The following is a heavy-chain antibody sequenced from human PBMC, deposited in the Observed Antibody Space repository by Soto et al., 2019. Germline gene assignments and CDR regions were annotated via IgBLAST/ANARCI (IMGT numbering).Heavy chain of an antibody. V-gene: IGHV3-53*01. J-gene: IGHJ3*01. Sequence: EVQLVESGGGLIQPGESLRLSCAAFGLTISGKKYVAWVRQAPGKGLEWVSALYDVDGSFYADSGTGRFTTSSDSSKSTGYLQMNDLRPDDTAVYYCSTRHEREHAFDVWGQGTTVTIAS. D-gene: IGHD1-1*01. CDR1: GLTISGKKY. CDR2: LYDVDGS. CDR3: STRHEREHAFDV.